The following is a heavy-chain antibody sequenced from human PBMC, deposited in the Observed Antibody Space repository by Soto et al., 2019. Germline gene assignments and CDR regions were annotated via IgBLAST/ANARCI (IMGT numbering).Heavy chain of an antibody. V-gene: IGHV4-39*01. CDR3: ARIVGKKVVVIAKNWFDP. Sequence: SETLSLTCTVSGGSISSSSYYWGWIRQPPGKGLEWIGSIYYSGSTYYNPSLKSRVTISVDTSKNQFSLKLSSVTAADTAVYYCARIVGKKVVVIAKNWFDPWGQGTLVTVSS. D-gene: IGHD2-21*01. CDR2: IYYSGST. J-gene: IGHJ5*02. CDR1: GGSISSSSYY.